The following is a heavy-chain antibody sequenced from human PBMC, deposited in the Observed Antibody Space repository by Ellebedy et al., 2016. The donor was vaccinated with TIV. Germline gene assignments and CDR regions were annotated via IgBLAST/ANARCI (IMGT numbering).Heavy chain of an antibody. CDR1: GFTFGNHW. CDR3: ARHRPWGQHTFDY. D-gene: IGHD1-26*01. J-gene: IGHJ4*02. CDR2: INDGGSAE. Sequence: GESLKISCAASGFTFGNHWMTWVRQTPGTGLESVANINDGGSAEFYVDSVKGRFTISRDNSGKSLYLQMNSLRVEDTAVYYCARHRPWGQHTFDYWGQGTLVTVSS. V-gene: IGHV3-7*01.